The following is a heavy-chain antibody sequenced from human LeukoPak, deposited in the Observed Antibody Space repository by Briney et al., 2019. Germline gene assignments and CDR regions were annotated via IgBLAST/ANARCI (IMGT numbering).Heavy chain of an antibody. CDR3: ARRGSGSWWVFDY. D-gene: IGHD6-19*01. J-gene: IGHJ4*02. Sequence: SGTLSLTCTVSGGSISSYYWSWIRQPPGKGLEWIGYIYYSGGTNYNPSLKSRVTISVDTSKNQFSLKLSSVTAADTAVYYCARRGSGSWWVFDYWGQGTLVTVSS. V-gene: IGHV4-59*01. CDR2: IYYSGGT. CDR1: GGSISSYY.